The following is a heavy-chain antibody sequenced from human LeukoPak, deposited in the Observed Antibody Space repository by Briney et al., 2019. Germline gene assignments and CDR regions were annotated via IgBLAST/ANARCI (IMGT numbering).Heavy chain of an antibody. CDR2: ISYDGSNK. CDR1: VFTFSSYA. J-gene: IGHJ3*02. CDR3: ARDLATAEAFDI. Sequence: GVFLRLSCAASVFTFSSYAMHWVREAPCKGLEWVAVISYDGSNKYYADSVKGRFTISRDNSKNTLYLQMNSLRAEDTAVYYCARDLATAEAFDIWGQGTMVTVSS. V-gene: IGHV3-30-3*01. D-gene: IGHD1-14*01.